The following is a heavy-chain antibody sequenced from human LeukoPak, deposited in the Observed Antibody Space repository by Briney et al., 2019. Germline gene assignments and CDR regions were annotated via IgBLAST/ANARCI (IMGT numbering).Heavy chain of an antibody. CDR1: GGSISSFY. CDR2: VYYTGST. CDR3: ARGPYGDYAFDY. V-gene: IGHV4-59*01. J-gene: IGHJ4*02. Sequence: SETLSLTCTVSGGSISSFYWSWIRQPPGKGLEWIGYVYYTGSTNYNPPLTSRVTISVDTSKNQFSLKVSSVTTADTAVYYYARGPYGDYAFDYWGQGTLVTVSS. D-gene: IGHD4-17*01.